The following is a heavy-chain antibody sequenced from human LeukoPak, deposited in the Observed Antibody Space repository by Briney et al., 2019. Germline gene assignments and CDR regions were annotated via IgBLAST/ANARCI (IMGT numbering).Heavy chain of an antibody. CDR2: IYYSGST. J-gene: IGHJ4*02. D-gene: IGHD5-18*01. CDR3: ARGSRGYSYG. CDR1: GGSFSGYY. Sequence: SETLSLTCAVYGGSFSGYYWSWTRQPPGKGLEWIGYIYYSGSTNYNLSLKSRVTISVDTSKNQFSLKLSSVTAADTAVYYCARGSRGYSYGWGQGTLVTVSS. V-gene: IGHV4-59*01.